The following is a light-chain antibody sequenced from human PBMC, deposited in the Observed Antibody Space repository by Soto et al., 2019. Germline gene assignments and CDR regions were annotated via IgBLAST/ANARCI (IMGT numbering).Light chain of an antibody. J-gene: IGLJ3*02. Sequence: QSVLAQPPSASGTPGQRVTISCSGGRSNIGSNSVNWYQQLPGTAPKLLIYSNNQRPSGVPDRFSGSKSGTSASLAISGLQSEDDADYFCAAWDGRVSGPVFGGGTKLTVL. CDR3: AAWDGRVSGPV. V-gene: IGLV1-44*01. CDR2: SNN. CDR1: RSNIGSNS.